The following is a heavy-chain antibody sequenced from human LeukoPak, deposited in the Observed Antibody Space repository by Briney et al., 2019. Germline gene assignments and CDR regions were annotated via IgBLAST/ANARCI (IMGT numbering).Heavy chain of an antibody. CDR1: GFTFSSYE. CDR3: ARDASGPYSSSSEGDFDY. V-gene: IGHV3-48*03. J-gene: IGHJ4*02. Sequence: GGSLRLSCAASGFTFSSYEMNWVRQAPGKALEWVSYISSSGSTIYYADSVKGRFTISRDNAKNSLYLQMNSLRAEDTAVYYCARDASGPYSSSSEGDFDYWGQGTLVTVSS. CDR2: ISSSGSTI. D-gene: IGHD6-6*01.